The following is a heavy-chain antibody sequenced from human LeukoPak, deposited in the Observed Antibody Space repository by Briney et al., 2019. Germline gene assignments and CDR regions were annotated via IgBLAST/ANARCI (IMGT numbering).Heavy chain of an antibody. D-gene: IGHD2-2*01. CDR3: ARDLRQKQSCSSTSCVPGPY. CDR1: GYTFTGYY. CDR2: INPNSGGT. V-gene: IGHV1-2*02. Sequence: ASVKVSCKASGYTFTGYYMHWVRQAPGQGLEWMGWINPNSGGTNYAQKFQGRVTVTRETSISTAYMELSRLRSDDTAVYYCARDLRQKQSCSSTSCVPGPYWGQGTLVTVSS. J-gene: IGHJ4*02.